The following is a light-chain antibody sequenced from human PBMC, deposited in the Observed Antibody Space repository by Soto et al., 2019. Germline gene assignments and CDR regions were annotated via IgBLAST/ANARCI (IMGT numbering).Light chain of an antibody. J-gene: IGLJ2*01. Sequence: QSVLTQSPSASASPGASVKLTCTLSSGHSSYAIAWHQQQPEKGPRYLMKLSSDGSHSKGDAIPDRFSGSSSGAERYLTISSLQAEDEADYYCQTWDTGARVVFGGGTQLTV. CDR1: SGHSSYA. V-gene: IGLV4-69*01. CDR2: LSSDGSH. CDR3: QTWDTGARVV.